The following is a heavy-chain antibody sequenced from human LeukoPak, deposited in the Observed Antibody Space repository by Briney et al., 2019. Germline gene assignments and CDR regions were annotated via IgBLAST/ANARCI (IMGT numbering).Heavy chain of an antibody. V-gene: IGHV4-61*01. J-gene: IGHJ3*02. CDR2: IYYSGST. D-gene: IGHD3-9*01. CDR3: ARDRGYYDILTGYSHDAFDI. CDR1: GGSFSSGSYY. Sequence: SETLSLTCTVSGGSFSSGSYYWSWIRQPPGTGLEWIGYIYYSGSTNYNPSLKSRVTISVDTSKNQFSLKLSSVTAADTAVYYCARDRGYYDILTGYSHDAFDIWGQGTMVTVSS.